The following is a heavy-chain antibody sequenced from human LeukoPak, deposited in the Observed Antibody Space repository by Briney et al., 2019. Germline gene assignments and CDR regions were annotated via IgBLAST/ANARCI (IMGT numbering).Heavy chain of an antibody. V-gene: IGHV3-48*01. D-gene: IGHD4-11*01. CDR3: ARDRAVTRLDY. CDR1: GFTFSSYS. Sequence: GGSLRLSCAASGFTFSSYSMNWVRQAPGKGLEWVSYISSSSSTIYYADSVKGRFTISRDNAKNSLYLQMNSLRAEDTAVYYCARDRAVTRLDYWGQGTLVTVSS. CDR2: ISSSSSTI. J-gene: IGHJ4*02.